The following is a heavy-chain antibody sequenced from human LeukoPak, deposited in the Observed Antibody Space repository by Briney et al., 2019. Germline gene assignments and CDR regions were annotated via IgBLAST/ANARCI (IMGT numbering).Heavy chain of an antibody. Sequence: GGSLRLSCAASGFTFSSYSMNWVRQAPGKGLEWVSSISSSSSYIYYADSVKGRFTISRDNAKNSLYLQMNSLRAEDTAVYHCARAGDVDTAMVFQYFDYWGQGTLVTVSS. CDR2: ISSSSSYI. V-gene: IGHV3-21*01. D-gene: IGHD5-18*01. CDR1: GFTFSSYS. CDR3: ARAGDVDTAMVFQYFDY. J-gene: IGHJ4*02.